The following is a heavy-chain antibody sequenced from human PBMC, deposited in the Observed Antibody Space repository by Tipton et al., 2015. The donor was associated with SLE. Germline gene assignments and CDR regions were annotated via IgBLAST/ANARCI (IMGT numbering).Heavy chain of an antibody. J-gene: IGHJ4*02. CDR2: IYYSGST. V-gene: IGHV4-31*03. CDR1: GGSLSSYY. CDR3: ARSTDYSKFDY. D-gene: IGHD4-11*01. Sequence: TLSLTCTVSGGSLSSYYWSWIRQHPGKGLEWIGYIYYSGSTYYNPSLKSRVTISVDTSKNQFSLKLSSVTAADTAVYYCARSTDYSKFDYWGQGTLVTVSS.